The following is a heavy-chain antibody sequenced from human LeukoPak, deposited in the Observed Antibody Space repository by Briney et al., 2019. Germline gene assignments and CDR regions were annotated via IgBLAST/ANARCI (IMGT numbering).Heavy chain of an antibody. CDR3: TRGIAAAGLPVGDY. J-gene: IGHJ4*02. D-gene: IGHD6-13*01. V-gene: IGHV3-49*04. Sequence: GGSLRLSCTASGFTFGDYAMSWVRQAPGKGLEWVGFIRSKAYGGTTEYAASVKGRFTISRDDSKGIAYLQMNSLKTEDTAVYYCTRGIAAAGLPVGDYWGQGTLVTVSS. CDR1: GFTFGDYA. CDR2: IRSKAYGGTT.